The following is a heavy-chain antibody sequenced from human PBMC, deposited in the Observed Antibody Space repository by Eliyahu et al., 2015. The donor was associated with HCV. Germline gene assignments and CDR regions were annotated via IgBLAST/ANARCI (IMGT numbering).Heavy chain of an antibody. Sequence: QVQLQESGPGLVKPSETLSLTCTVXGXSITXXYWSWIRQPPGKGLEWIGYIHYSGSTNYNPSLKSRVTISVDTSKNQFSLNLTSVTAADTAMYYCASGGGGIAVTGTGGWFDPWGQGTLVTVSS. D-gene: IGHD6-19*01. V-gene: IGHV4-59*01. CDR3: ASGGGGIAVTGTGGWFDP. J-gene: IGHJ5*02. CDR2: IHYSGST. CDR1: GXSITXXY.